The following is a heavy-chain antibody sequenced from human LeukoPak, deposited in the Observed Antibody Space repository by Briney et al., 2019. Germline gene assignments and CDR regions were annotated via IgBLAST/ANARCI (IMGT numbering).Heavy chain of an antibody. CDR1: GGTFSSYA. D-gene: IGHD1-1*01. Sequence: GASVKVSCKASGGTFSSYAISWVRQAPGQGLEWMGWISAYNGNTNYAQKLQGRVTMTTDTSTSTAYMELRSLRSDDTAVYYCARAEEQGTGFDYWGQGTLVTVSS. CDR2: ISAYNGNT. J-gene: IGHJ4*02. V-gene: IGHV1-18*01. CDR3: ARAEEQGTGFDY.